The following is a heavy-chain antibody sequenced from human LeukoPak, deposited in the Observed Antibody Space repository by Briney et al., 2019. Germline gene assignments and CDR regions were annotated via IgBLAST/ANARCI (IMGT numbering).Heavy chain of an antibody. V-gene: IGHV3-20*04. CDR3: ARDRLAATGLFDY. D-gene: IGHD6-13*01. Sequence: GGSLRLSCAASGFSFDDYGMSWVRQVPGKGLEWVSGINWDGGSAAYADSVKGRFTISRDNAKNSLYLQMNSLRTEDTAFYYCARDRLAATGLFDYWGQGALVTVSS. J-gene: IGHJ4*02. CDR2: INWDGGSA. CDR1: GFSFDDYG.